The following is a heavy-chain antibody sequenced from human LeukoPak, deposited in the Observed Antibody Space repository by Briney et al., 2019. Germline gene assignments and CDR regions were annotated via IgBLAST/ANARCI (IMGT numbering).Heavy chain of an antibody. V-gene: IGHV4-59*13. J-gene: IGHJ3*02. CDR2: IYYSGST. CDR3: ARELVGYCSSSSCYSAFDS. Sequence: PSETLSLTCTVSGGSISSYYWSWVRHPPGKGREWIGYIYYSGSTNYNPSLKSRVSISVDTSKNLFSLKLSSVTAADTGVYYCARELVGYCSSSSCYSAFDSWGQGTMVTVSS. D-gene: IGHD2-2*01. CDR1: GGSISSYY.